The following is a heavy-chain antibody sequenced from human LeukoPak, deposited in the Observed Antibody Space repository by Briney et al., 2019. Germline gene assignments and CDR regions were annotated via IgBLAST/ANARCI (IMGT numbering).Heavy chain of an antibody. D-gene: IGHD5-12*01. CDR3: ARDYDTSGYRAHQVDL. V-gene: IGHV3-21*01. Sequence: GGSLRLSCAASGFTFSSYSMNWVRQAPGKGLEWVSSISGSSSYIYHADSVRGRFTISRDNAKNELYLQMDSLRAEDTAVYYCARDYDTSGYRAHQVDLWGQGTLVTVSS. CDR2: ISGSSSYI. CDR1: GFTFSSYS. J-gene: IGHJ4*02.